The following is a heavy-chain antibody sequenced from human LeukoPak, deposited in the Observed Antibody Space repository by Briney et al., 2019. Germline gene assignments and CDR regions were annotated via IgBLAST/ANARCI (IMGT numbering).Heavy chain of an antibody. D-gene: IGHD4-11*01. CDR2: ISSSGSTI. CDR1: GFTFSSYE. Sequence: PGGSLRLSCAASGFTFSSYEMNWVRLAPGEGLEWVSYISSSGSTIYYADSVKGRFTISRDNAKNSLYLQMNSLRAEDTAVYYCARAGTTVGMDVWGQGTTVTVSS. V-gene: IGHV3-48*03. CDR3: ARAGTTVGMDV. J-gene: IGHJ6*02.